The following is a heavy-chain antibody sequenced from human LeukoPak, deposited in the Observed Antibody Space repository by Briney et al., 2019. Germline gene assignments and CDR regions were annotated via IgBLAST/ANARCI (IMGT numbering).Heavy chain of an antibody. J-gene: IGHJ3*02. CDR3: ARIRGGWYEDAFDI. CDR1: GFTFSSYW. V-gene: IGHV3-7*01. CDR2: IKQDGSEK. D-gene: IGHD6-19*01. Sequence: GGSLRLSCAASGFTFSSYWMSWVRQAPGKGLEWVANIKQDGSEKYYVDSVKGRFTISRDNAKNSLYLQVNSLRAEDTAVYYCARIRGGWYEDAFDIWGQGTMVTVSS.